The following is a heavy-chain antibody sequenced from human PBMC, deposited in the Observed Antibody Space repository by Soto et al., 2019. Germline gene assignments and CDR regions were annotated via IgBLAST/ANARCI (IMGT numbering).Heavy chain of an antibody. J-gene: IGHJ4*02. CDR3: ARASSRGYSYGYTALPPFDY. CDR1: GGSISSYY. V-gene: IGHV4-59*01. Sequence: PSETLSLTCTVFGGSISSYYWSWIRQPPGKGLEWIGYIYYSGSTNYNPSLKSRVTISVDTSKNQFSLKLSSVTAADTAVYYCARASSRGYSYGYTALPPFDYWGQGTLVTVSS. D-gene: IGHD5-18*01. CDR2: IYYSGST.